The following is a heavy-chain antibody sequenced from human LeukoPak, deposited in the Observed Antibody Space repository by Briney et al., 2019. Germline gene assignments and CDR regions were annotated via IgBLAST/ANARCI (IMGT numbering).Heavy chain of an antibody. CDR2: ISTSGSPI. J-gene: IGHJ4*02. V-gene: IGHV3-48*03. CDR1: GFTFSSYE. CDR3: ARKYCSSTSCLFDY. Sequence: QPGGSLRLSCAASGFTFSSYEMNWVRQAPGKGLEWDSYISTSGSPIYYADSVKGRFTISRDNAKNSLYLQMNSLRAEDTAVYYCARKYCSSTSCLFDYWGQGTLVTVSS. D-gene: IGHD2-2*01.